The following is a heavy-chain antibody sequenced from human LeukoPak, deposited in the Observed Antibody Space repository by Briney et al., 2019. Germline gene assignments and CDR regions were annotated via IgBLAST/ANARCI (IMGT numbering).Heavy chain of an antibody. CDR2: IYSGGST. CDR3: ATDLYGTDAFDI. Sequence: GGSQRLSCAASGFTVSSNYMSWVRQAPGKGLEWVSVIYSGGSTYYADSVKGRFTISRDNSKNTLYLQMNSLRAEDTAVYYCATDLYGTDAFDIWGQGTMVTVSS. J-gene: IGHJ3*02. V-gene: IGHV3-53*01. CDR1: GFTVSSNY. D-gene: IGHD4-17*01.